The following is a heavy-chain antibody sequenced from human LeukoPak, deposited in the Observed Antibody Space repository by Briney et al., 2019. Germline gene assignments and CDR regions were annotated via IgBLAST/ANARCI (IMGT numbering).Heavy chain of an antibody. J-gene: IGHJ5*02. CDR2: INHSGST. V-gene: IGHV4-34*01. Sequence: PSETLSLTCAVYGGSFSGYYWSWIRQPPGKGLEWIGEINHSGSTNYNPSLKSRVTISVDTSKNQFSLKLSSVTAADTAVYYCARAKLTYYDFWSGWVNWFDPWGQGTLVTVSS. CDR1: GGSFSGYY. D-gene: IGHD3-3*01. CDR3: ARAKLTYYDFWSGWVNWFDP.